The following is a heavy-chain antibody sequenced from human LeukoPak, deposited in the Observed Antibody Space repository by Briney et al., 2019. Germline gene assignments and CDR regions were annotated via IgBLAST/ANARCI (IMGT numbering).Heavy chain of an antibody. Sequence: GESLKISCKGSGYSFNNYWIAWVRQMPGKGLEWMGIINPADSDITYSPSFQGQVTLTADKSISTAYLEWRSLKASDTAMYYCARLRDYDSPGYLRYFQYWGQGTRVTVSS. D-gene: IGHD3-22*01. V-gene: IGHV5-51*01. CDR3: ARLRDYDSPGYLRYFQY. J-gene: IGHJ1*01. CDR1: GYSFNNYW. CDR2: INPADSDI.